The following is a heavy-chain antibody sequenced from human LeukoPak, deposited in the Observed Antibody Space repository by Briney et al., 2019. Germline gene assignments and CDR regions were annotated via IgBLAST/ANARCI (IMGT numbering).Heavy chain of an antibody. CDR3: ARDGDSYDYYYYGMDV. CDR2: INPNSGGT. CDR1: GYSFTGYY. V-gene: IGHV1-2*02. J-gene: IGHJ6*02. D-gene: IGHD5-18*01. Sequence: ASVKVSCKASGYSFTGYYMHWVRQAPGQGLEWMGWINPNSGGTKYAQTFQGRVTMTRDTSISTAYMELSSLRSDDTAVYYCARDGDSYDYYYYGMDVWGQGTTVTVSS.